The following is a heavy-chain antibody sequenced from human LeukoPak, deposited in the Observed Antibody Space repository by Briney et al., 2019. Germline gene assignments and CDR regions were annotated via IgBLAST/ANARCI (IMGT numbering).Heavy chain of an antibody. D-gene: IGHD1-1*01. Sequence: GGSLRLSCAASEFTFSTFSMNWVRQAPGKGLEGVSYISASSSPIYYADSVKGRFTIARDNAKNLLYLQMDGLRDEDTAVYYCARRKRVAVGTFLQWYYYYMDVWGKGTTVTVSS. V-gene: IGHV3-48*02. CDR3: ARRKRVAVGTFLQWYYYYMDV. CDR2: ISASSSPI. J-gene: IGHJ6*03. CDR1: EFTFSTFS.